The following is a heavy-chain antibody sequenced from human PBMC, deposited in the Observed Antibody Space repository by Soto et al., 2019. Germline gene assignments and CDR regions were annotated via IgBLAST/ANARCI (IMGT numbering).Heavy chain of an antibody. V-gene: IGHV4-61*01. CDR1: GGSVSSVNYY. J-gene: IGHJ4*02. CDR2: IYYSGST. Sequence: QVQLQESGPGLVKPSETLSLTCTVSGGSVSSVNYYWSWIRQPPGKGLEWIGYIYYSGSTNYNPALKRRVSRSVETSKNQFSLKLRSVSAADTAVYYWARAGPRTTVTMDSGGPGTLVTVSS. CDR3: ARAGPRTTVTMDS. D-gene: IGHD4-4*01.